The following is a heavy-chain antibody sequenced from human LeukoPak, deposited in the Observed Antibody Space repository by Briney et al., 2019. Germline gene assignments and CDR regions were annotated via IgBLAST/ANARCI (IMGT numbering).Heavy chain of an antibody. V-gene: IGHV5-51*01. J-gene: IGHJ3*02. CDR1: GYRFTSYW. D-gene: IGHD3-22*01. CDR3: ARPSYYDSSRGDAFDI. Sequence: GESLNISCKRSGYRFTSYWIGWVRQMPGKGLEWMGIIYPGDSDTRYSPSFQGQVTISADKSISTAYLQWSSLKASDTAMYYCARPSYYDSSRGDAFDIWGQGTMVAVSS. CDR2: IYPGDSDT.